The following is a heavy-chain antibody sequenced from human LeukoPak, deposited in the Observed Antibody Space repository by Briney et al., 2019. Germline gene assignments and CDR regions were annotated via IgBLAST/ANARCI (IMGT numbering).Heavy chain of an antibody. Sequence: PGGSLRLSCAASGFTFSSSVMSWVRQVPGKGLEWVSGISASGGSTSYADSVKGRFTISRDNAKNSLYLQMNSLRAEDTAVYYCARDSSGYYYYYYGMDVWGQGTTVTVSS. CDR3: ARDSSGYYYYYYGMDV. V-gene: IGHV3-23*01. D-gene: IGHD3-22*01. J-gene: IGHJ6*02. CDR1: GFTFSSSV. CDR2: ISASGGST.